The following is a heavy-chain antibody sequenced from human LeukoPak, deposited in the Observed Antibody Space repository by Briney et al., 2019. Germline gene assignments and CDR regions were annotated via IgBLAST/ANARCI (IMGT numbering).Heavy chain of an antibody. CDR1: GFTFGGYA. D-gene: IGHD1-26*01. J-gene: IGHJ4*02. Sequence: AGGSLRLSCTASGFTFGGYAMNWFRQAPGKGLEWVGFIRSKTYGGTTKYAASVKGRFTISRDDSKSIAYLQMNSLKTEDTAVYYCTREWELPGADFDYWGQGTLVTVSS. CDR2: IRSKTYGGTT. CDR3: TREWELPGADFDY. V-gene: IGHV3-49*03.